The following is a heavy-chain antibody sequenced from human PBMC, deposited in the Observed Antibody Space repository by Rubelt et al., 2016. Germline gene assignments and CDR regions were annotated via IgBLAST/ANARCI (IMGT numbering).Heavy chain of an antibody. CDR2: FDPEDYET. CDR3: ASIEWSSSTRRGWFEY. Sequence: APGKGLEWVGGFDPEDYETLYAQRFQGRVTMTEEISTNTAYIELSSLRSEDAAVYFCASIEWSSSTRRGWFEYWGQGTQVIVSS. D-gene: IGHD2-15*01. V-gene: IGHV1-24*01. J-gene: IGHJ4*02.